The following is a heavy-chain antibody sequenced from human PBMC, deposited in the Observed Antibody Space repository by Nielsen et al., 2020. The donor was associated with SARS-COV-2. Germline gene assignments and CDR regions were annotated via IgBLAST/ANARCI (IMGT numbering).Heavy chain of an antibody. J-gene: IGHJ4*02. CDR2: ISGSGGST. Sequence: GVLKISCAASGFTFSSYAMSWVRQAPGKGLEWVSAISGSGGSTYYADSVKGRFTISRDNSKNTLYLQMNSLRAEDTALYYCAKDLSGATRPYWGQGTLVTVSS. CDR3: AKDLSGATRPY. D-gene: IGHD1-26*01. V-gene: IGHV3-23*01. CDR1: GFTFSSYA.